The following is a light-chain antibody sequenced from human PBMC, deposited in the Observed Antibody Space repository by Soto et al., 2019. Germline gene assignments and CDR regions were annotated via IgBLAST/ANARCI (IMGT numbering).Light chain of an antibody. J-gene: IGLJ1*01. CDR1: SSYVGGYNY. CDR3: SSYTSSSTYV. CDR2: EVS. Sequence: QSVLTQPASVCGSPGQWITISCTGTSSYVGGYNYVSWYQQHPGKAPKLMIYEVSNRPSGVSNRFSGSKSGNTASLTISGLQAEDEADYYCSSYTSSSTYVFGTGTKVTVL. V-gene: IGLV2-14*01.